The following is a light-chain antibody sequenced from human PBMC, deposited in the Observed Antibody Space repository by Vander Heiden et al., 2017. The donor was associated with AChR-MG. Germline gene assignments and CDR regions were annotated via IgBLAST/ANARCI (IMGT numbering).Light chain of an antibody. Sequence: QSVLTQPPSASGTPGQRVTISCSGSSSNIGSNTVNWYQQLPGTAPKLLIYSKNQRPSGVPDRFSGSKSGTSASLAISGLQSEDEADYYCAAWDDSLNGPLYVCGIGTKVTVL. CDR3: AAWDDSLNGPLYV. CDR1: SSNIGSNT. J-gene: IGLJ1*01. CDR2: SKN. V-gene: IGLV1-44*01.